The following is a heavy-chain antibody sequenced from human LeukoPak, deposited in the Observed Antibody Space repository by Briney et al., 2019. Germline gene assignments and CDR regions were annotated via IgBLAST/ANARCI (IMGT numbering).Heavy chain of an antibody. J-gene: IGHJ5*02. CDR1: GGSISSSSYY. D-gene: IGHD3-3*01. CDR3: ARLHKFSVFGVVPRGWFDP. Sequence: SETLSLTCTVSGGSISSSSYYWGWIRQPPGKGLEWIGSIYYSGSTYYNPSLRSRVTISVDTSKNQFSLKLSSVTAADTAVYYCARLHKFSVFGVVPRGWFDPWGQGTLVTVSS. CDR2: IYYSGST. V-gene: IGHV4-39*01.